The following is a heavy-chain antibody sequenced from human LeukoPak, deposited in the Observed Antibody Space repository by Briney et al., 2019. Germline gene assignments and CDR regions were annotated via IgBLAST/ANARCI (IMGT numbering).Heavy chain of an antibody. CDR1: GFTVSSNY. CDR3: AREPPPGRDSSGYYDY. J-gene: IGHJ4*02. Sequence: GGSLRLSCAASGFTVSSNYMSWVRQAPGKGLEWVSVIYSGGSTYYADSVKGRFTISRDNSKNTLYLQMNSLRAEDTAVYYCAREPPPGRDSSGYYDYWGQGTLVTVSS. D-gene: IGHD3-22*01. CDR2: IYSGGST. V-gene: IGHV3-53*01.